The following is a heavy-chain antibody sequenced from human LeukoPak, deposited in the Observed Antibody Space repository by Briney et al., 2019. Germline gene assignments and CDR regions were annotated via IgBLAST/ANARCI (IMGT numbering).Heavy chain of an antibody. CDR2: IRYDGSNK. Sequence: HPGGSLRLSCAASGFTFSSYGMHWVRQAPGKGLEWVAFIRYDGSNKYYADSVKGRFTISRDNSKNTLYLQMNSLRAEDTAVYYCAKDLVLLWFGELHSWGQGTLVTVSS. D-gene: IGHD3-10*01. CDR3: AKDLVLLWFGELHS. V-gene: IGHV3-30*02. J-gene: IGHJ4*02. CDR1: GFTFSSYG.